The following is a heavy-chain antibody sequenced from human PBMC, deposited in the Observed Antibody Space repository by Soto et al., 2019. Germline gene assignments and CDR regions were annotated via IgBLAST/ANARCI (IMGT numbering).Heavy chain of an antibody. CDR2: IDPSDSYV. CDR1: GYSFTAYW. J-gene: IGHJ4*02. D-gene: IGHD2-2*01. V-gene: IGHV5-10-1*01. Sequence: ASLKISCQACGYSFTAYWITWVRQMPGKGLEWMATIDPSDSYVDYSPSFRGHVTFSVYRSITTVYLQWNSLKASDSAMYFCTRRASSSFYHFDFWGQGALVTVSS. CDR3: TRRASSSFYHFDF.